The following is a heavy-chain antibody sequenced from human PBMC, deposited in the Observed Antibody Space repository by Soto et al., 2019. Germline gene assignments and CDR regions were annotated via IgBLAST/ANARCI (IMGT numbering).Heavy chain of an antibody. CDR2: IYYSGST. V-gene: IGHV4-30-4*01. Sequence: ASETLSLTCTVSGGSISSGDYYWSWIRQPPGKGLEWIGYIYYSGSTYYNPSLKSRVTISVDTSKNQFSLKLSSVTATDTAVYYCAATAELLYYFDYWGQGTLVTVSS. CDR3: AATAELLYYFDY. CDR1: GGSISSGDYY. J-gene: IGHJ4*02. D-gene: IGHD6-13*01.